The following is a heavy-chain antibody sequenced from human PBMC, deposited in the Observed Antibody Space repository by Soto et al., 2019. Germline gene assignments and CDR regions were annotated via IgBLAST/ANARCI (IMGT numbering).Heavy chain of an antibody. J-gene: IGHJ6*02. CDR2: IMPSFATG. V-gene: IGHV1-69*06. CDR3: ARSYYGSGSYWFYGMDV. Sequence: GASVKVSCKASGYTFTGYYMHWVRQAPGQGLEWMGGIMPSFATGNSAPEFQGRLTITADKSTTTAYMELSSLRSEDTAVYYCARSYYGSGSYWFYGMDVWGQGTTVTVSS. D-gene: IGHD3-10*01. CDR1: GYTFTGYY.